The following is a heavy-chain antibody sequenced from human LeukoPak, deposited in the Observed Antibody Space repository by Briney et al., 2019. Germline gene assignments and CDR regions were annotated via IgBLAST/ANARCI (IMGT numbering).Heavy chain of an antibody. D-gene: IGHD5-12*01. CDR3: SSKIVVTTTGWLFDY. CDR1: GFTFSSYG. Sequence: GGTLRLSCAASGFTFSSYGMSWVRQAPGKGLEWVSYISSSGNTIYYADSVKGRFTISRDNAKNSLYLQMNSLRAEDTAVYYCSSKIVVTTTGWLFDYWGPGSLVTVSS. V-gene: IGHV3-48*04. CDR2: ISSSGNTI. J-gene: IGHJ4*02.